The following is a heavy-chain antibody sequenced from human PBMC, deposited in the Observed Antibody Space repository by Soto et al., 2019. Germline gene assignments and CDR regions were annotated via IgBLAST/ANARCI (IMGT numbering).Heavy chain of an antibody. D-gene: IGHD3-22*01. CDR2: ISYSSST. Sequence: QVQLQESGPGLVKPSQTLSLTCTVSGGSVSSDDHYWSWIRQPPGKGLQWIGYISYSSSTYYSPSLKGRVTISLDTSKNQFSLKLNSVTAADTAVYYCARRSSVTSYGIDVWGQGTTVTVSS. CDR3: ARRSSVTSYGIDV. CDR1: GGSVSSDDHY. J-gene: IGHJ6*02. V-gene: IGHV4-30-4*01.